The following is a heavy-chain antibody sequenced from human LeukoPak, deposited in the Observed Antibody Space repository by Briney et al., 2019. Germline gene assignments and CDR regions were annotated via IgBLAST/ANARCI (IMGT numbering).Heavy chain of an antibody. CDR2: IYYSRST. V-gene: IGHV4-39*01. J-gene: IGHJ3*02. CDR3: ARLRGSSINI. CDR1: GGSISSSSYY. D-gene: IGHD2-2*01. Sequence: PSETLSLTCTVSGGSISSSSYYWGWIRQPPGKGLEWIGSIYYSRSTYYNPSLKSRVTISVDTSKNQFSLKLSSVTAADTAVYYCARLRGSSINIWGQGTMVTVSS.